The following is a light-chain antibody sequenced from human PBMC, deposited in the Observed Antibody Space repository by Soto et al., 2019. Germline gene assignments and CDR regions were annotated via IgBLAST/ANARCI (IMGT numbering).Light chain of an antibody. CDR3: QQYGSSPL. CDR1: QSVSSSY. Sequence: EIVLTQSPCTLSLSPGERATLSCRASQSVSSSYVAWYQQQPGQAPRLLIYGASSRATGIPGRFSGSGSGTVFTLTSSRLEPEYVAVYYCQQYGSSPLFGPGTKVDIK. J-gene: IGKJ3*01. V-gene: IGKV3-20*01. CDR2: GAS.